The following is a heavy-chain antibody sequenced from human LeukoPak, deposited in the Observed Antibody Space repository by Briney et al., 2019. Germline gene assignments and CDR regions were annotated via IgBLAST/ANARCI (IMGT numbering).Heavy chain of an antibody. D-gene: IGHD6-19*01. CDR2: IYYSGST. CDR3: AGALKVAGTRVVAAFDI. V-gene: IGHV4-59*12. J-gene: IGHJ3*02. CDR1: GGSISSYY. Sequence: PSETLSLTCTVSGGSISSYYWSWIRQPPGKGLEWIGYIYYSGSTNYNPSLKSRVTISVDTSKNQFSLKLSSVTAADTAVYYCAGALKVAGTRVVAAFDIWGQGTMVTVSS.